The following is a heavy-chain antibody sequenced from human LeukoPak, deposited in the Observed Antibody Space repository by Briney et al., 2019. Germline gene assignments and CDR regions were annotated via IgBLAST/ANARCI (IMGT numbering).Heavy chain of an antibody. Sequence: PGGSLRLSCAASKFTFSSDSMNWGRQAPGKGLEWVSSINSYSSYIYYADSVKGRFTISRDNAKNSLYLQMNSLRAEDTAVYYCARGPTMKMDVWGKGTTVTVSS. J-gene: IGHJ6*04. V-gene: IGHV3-21*01. D-gene: IGHD3-22*01. CDR1: KFTFSSDS. CDR3: ARGPTMKMDV. CDR2: INSYSSYI.